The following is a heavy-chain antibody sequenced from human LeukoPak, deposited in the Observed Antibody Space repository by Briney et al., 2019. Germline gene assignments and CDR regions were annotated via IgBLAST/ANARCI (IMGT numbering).Heavy chain of an antibody. CDR1: GFTFSSYR. V-gene: IGHV3-48*01. J-gene: IGHJ3*02. CDR3: ASSYYDFWSGYQANDAFDI. Sequence: GGSLRLSCAASGFTFSSYRMNWVRETPGKGVERGSYISSSSTIYHPDSVKGRFTISRDNAKNSLYLQMNSLRAEDTAVYYCASSYYDFWSGYQANDAFDIWGQGTMVTVSS. D-gene: IGHD3-3*01. CDR2: ISSSSTI.